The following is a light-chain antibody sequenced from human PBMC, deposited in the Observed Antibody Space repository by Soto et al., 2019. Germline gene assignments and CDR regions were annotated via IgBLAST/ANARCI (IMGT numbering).Light chain of an antibody. CDR3: QQYGNSIPIT. J-gene: IGKJ5*01. V-gene: IGKV3-20*01. Sequence: ETVMTQSPATLSVSPGERATLSCRASQSVSSSYLAWYQQKPGQAPRLLIYGASSRATGIPARFSGSGSGTDFTLTISSLEPEDFAVYYCQQYGNSIPITFGQGTRLEI. CDR1: QSVSSSY. CDR2: GAS.